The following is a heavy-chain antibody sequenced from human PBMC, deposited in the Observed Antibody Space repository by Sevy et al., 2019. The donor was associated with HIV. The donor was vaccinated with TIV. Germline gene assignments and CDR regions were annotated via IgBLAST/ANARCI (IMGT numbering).Heavy chain of an antibody. Sequence: SETLSLTCTVSGDSISGYYRNWIRQPPGKGLEWIGYSYYSGSTTYNPSLKSRVTISVDTSKNQFSLKLSSVTAADTAVYYCARASPDYYYGMDVWGQGTTVTVSS. CDR3: ARASPDYYYGMDV. V-gene: IGHV4-59*01. CDR1: GDSISGYY. CDR2: SYYSGST. J-gene: IGHJ6*02.